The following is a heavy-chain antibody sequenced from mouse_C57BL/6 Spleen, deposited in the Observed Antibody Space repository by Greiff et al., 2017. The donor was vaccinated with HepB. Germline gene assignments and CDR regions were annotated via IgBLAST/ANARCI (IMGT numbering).Heavy chain of an antibody. Sequence: VKLQQPGAELVRPGSSVKLSCKASGYTFTSYWMDWVKQRPGQGLEWIGNIYPSDSETHYNQKFKDKATLTVDKSSSTAYMQLSSLTSEDSAVYYCARVGTSYAMDYWGQGTSVTVSS. CDR3: ARVGTSYAMDY. V-gene: IGHV1-61*01. CDR1: GYTFTSYW. J-gene: IGHJ4*01. D-gene: IGHD3-3*01. CDR2: IYPSDSET.